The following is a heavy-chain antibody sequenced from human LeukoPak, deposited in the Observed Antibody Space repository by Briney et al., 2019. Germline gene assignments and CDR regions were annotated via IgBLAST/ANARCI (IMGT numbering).Heavy chain of an antibody. CDR3: ARSFQRITMIVVVTENYFDY. V-gene: IGHV1-3*01. CDR1: GYTFTSYA. CDR2: INAGNGNT. J-gene: IGHJ4*02. D-gene: IGHD3-22*01. Sequence: GASVKVSCKASGYTFTSYAMHWVRQAPGQRLEWMGWINAGNGNTKYSQKFQGRVTITRDTSASTAYMELSSLRSEDTAVYYCARSFQRITMIVVVTENYFDYWGQGTLVTVSS.